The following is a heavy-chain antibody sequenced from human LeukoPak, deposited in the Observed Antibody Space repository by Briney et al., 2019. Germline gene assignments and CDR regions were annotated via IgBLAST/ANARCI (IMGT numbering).Heavy chain of an antibody. J-gene: IGHJ4*02. D-gene: IGHD7-27*01. CDR2: ISDSGGST. Sequence: GVTLRLSCAASGFTFSSSGMSWVRQDPGKGLEWVSTISDSGGSTYYADSVKGRFTVSRDNSKNTLYLQMSSLRVDDTAVYYCARGWGDYWGQGTLVTVSS. V-gene: IGHV3-23*01. CDR3: ARGWGDY. CDR1: GFTFSSSG.